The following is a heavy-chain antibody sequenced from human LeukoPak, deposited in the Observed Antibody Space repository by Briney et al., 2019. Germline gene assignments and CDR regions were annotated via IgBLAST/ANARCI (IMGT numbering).Heavy chain of an antibody. D-gene: IGHD3-10*01. J-gene: IGHJ6*02. CDR2: ISCSGSTI. V-gene: IGHV3-11*01. CDR1: GFTFSDYY. Sequence: GGSLRLSCAASGFTFSDYYMSWIRQAPGKGLEWVSYISCSGSTIYYADSVKGRFTISRDNAKNSLYLQMNSLRAEDTAVYYCASLYGSGSYASYYYGMDVWGQGTTVTVSS. CDR3: ASLYGSGSYASYYYGMDV.